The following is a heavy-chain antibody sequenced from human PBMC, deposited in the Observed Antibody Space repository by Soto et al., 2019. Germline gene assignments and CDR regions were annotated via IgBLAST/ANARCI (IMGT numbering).Heavy chain of an antibody. CDR2: INHSGST. V-gene: IGHV4-34*01. D-gene: IGHD2-15*01. J-gene: IGHJ6*03. CDR3: ARGLGYRSGGSCRSYYYYYRDV. CDR1: GGSFSGHY. Sequence: SETLSLTCAVYGGSFSGHYWSWIRQPPGKGLEWIGEINHSGSTNYNPSLKSRVTISVDTSKNQFSLKLSSVTAADTAVYYLARGLGYRSGGSCRSYYYYYRDVGGKGTTVTVSS.